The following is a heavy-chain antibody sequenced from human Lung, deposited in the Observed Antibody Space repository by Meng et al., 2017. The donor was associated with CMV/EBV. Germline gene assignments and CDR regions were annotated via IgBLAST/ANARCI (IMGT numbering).Heavy chain of an antibody. CDR1: GGSISSGGFY. CDR2: IYYSGST. V-gene: IGHV4-31*03. D-gene: IGHD4-17*01. Sequence: QVLLQESGPGLVKPSQTLSLTCTVSGGSISSGGFYWSWIRQHPGKGLEWIGYIYYSGSTYYNPSLRSRVAISIDTSKNQFSLKLTSVTAADTAVYFCARTNYGDYNWFDPWGQGTLVTVSS. J-gene: IGHJ5*02. CDR3: ARTNYGDYNWFDP.